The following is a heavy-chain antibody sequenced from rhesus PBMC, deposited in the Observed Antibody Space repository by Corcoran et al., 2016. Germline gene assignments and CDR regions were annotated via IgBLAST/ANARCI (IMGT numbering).Heavy chain of an antibody. CDR2: INGNSGRT. V-gene: IGHV4-80*01. Sequence: QVQLQESGPGLVKPSETLSLTCAVSGGSFSSYWWSWIRQPPGKGLEWIGEINGNSGRTNDKPAHKSRGSSAKDASKKQFSLKLSSVTAAGTAVYYCASRMITGYYYTAFDYWGQGVLVTVSS. CDR1: GGSFSSYW. CDR3: ASRMITGYYYTAFDY. J-gene: IGHJ4*01. D-gene: IGHD3-9*01.